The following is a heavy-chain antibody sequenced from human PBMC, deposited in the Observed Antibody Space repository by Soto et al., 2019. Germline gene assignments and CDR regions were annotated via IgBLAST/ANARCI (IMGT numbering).Heavy chain of an antibody. Sequence: GGSLRLSCAASGFTFSSYGMHWVRQAPGKGLEWVAVIWYDGSNKYYADSVKGRFTISRDNSKNTLYLQMNSLRAEDTAVYYCARDPDYYYGSGENPLNYYYYYGMDVWGQGTTVTVSS. D-gene: IGHD3-10*01. J-gene: IGHJ6*02. V-gene: IGHV3-33*01. CDR2: IWYDGSNK. CDR3: ARDPDYYYGSGENPLNYYYYYGMDV. CDR1: GFTFSSYG.